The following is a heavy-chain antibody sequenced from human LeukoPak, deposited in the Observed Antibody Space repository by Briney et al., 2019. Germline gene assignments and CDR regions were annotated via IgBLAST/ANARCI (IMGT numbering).Heavy chain of an antibody. J-gene: IGHJ4*02. Sequence: ASVKVSCKASGYTFTGYYMHWVRQAPGQGLEWMGWINPNTGATNYAQKFQGRVTMTRDTSISTAYMELSRLRSDDTAVYYCARGDMIVVVSDFDYWGQGTLVTVSS. CDR1: GYTFTGYY. CDR3: ARGDMIVVVSDFDY. CDR2: INPNTGAT. V-gene: IGHV1-2*02. D-gene: IGHD3-22*01.